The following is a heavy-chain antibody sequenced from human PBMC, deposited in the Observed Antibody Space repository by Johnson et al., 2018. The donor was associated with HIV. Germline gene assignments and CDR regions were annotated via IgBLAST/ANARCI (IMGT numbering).Heavy chain of an antibody. CDR3: AKDSFFYDSAFDI. CDR2: ISYDGSNN. CDR1: GFTFSSYG. D-gene: IGHD3-22*01. Sequence: QVQLVESGGGVVQPGRSLRLSCAASGFTFSSYGMHWVRQAPGKGLEWVAVISYDGSNNYYADSVKGRFTISRDKSKNTLYLQMNSLRAEDTAVYYCAKDSFFYDSAFDIWGQGTMVTVSS. V-gene: IGHV3-30*18. J-gene: IGHJ3*02.